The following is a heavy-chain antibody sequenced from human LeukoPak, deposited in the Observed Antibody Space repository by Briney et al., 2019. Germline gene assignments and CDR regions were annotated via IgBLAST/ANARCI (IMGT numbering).Heavy chain of an antibody. D-gene: IGHD5-18*01. J-gene: IGHJ4*02. CDR2: INSDGSST. CDR1: GFTFSSYW. CDR3: ARKGSGYSYDEVVDY. Sequence: GGSLRLSCAASGFTFSSYWMHWVRQAPGKGLVWVSRINSDGSSTSYADSVKGRFTISRDNSKNTLYLQMNSLRAEDTAVYYCARKGSGYSYDEVVDYWGQGTLVTVSS. V-gene: IGHV3-74*01.